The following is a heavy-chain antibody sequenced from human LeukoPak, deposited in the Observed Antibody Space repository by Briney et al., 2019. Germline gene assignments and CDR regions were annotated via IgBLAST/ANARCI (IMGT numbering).Heavy chain of an antibody. CDR2: ISGSGDTT. Sequence: PGGSLRLSCAASGFTFSNYAMSWVRQAPGKGPEWVSGISGSGDTTYYADSVKGRFTISRDNSKNTLYLQMNSLGVEDTAVYYCVQRVASNYWGQGTLVTVSS. CDR1: GFTFSNYA. J-gene: IGHJ4*02. CDR3: VQRVASNY. V-gene: IGHV3-23*01. D-gene: IGHD2-15*01.